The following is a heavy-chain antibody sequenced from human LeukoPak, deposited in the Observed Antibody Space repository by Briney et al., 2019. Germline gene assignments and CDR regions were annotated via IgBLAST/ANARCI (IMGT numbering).Heavy chain of an antibody. CDR1: GFTFSNFA. Sequence: SGGPLTLSCTVSGFTFSNFAMRWVRHAQGKGLEWVSIIIGTGSSTYYADSLQGRITISRENSKNTLFLRMSSLRAADTAVYYCAKTFTGFWSHYLFDYWGQGILVTVSS. D-gene: IGHD3-3*01. CDR3: AKTFTGFWSHYLFDY. V-gene: IGHV3-23*01. J-gene: IGHJ4*02. CDR2: IIGTGSST.